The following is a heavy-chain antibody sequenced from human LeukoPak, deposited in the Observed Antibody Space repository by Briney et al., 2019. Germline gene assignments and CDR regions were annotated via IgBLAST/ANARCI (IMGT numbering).Heavy chain of an antibody. CDR2: INHSGST. Sequence: SETLSLTCAVYGGSFSGYYWSWIRQPPGKGLEWIGEINHSGSTNYNPSLKSRVTISADTSKNQFSLKLSSVTAADTAVYYCASSPQAVAAKYNWFDPWGQGTLVTVSS. CDR3: ASSPQAVAAKYNWFDP. CDR1: GGSFSGYY. J-gene: IGHJ5*02. V-gene: IGHV4-34*01. D-gene: IGHD6-19*01.